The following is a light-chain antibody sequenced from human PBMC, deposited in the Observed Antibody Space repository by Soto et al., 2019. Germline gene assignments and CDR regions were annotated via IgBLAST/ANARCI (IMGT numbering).Light chain of an antibody. CDR2: KAS. V-gene: IGKV1-5*03. J-gene: IGKJ4*01. Sequence: IQMTQSPSTLSASVGDRVTFTCRASQTISTWLAWYQQKPGEAPKLLIYKASTLEVGVPSRFSASGSGTEFTLTINTLQPADFATYYCQQYDNLSLTFGGGTKVEIK. CDR1: QTISTW. CDR3: QQYDNLSLT.